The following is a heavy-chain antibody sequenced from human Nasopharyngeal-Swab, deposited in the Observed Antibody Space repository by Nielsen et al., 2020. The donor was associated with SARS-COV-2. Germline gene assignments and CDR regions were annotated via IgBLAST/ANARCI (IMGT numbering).Heavy chain of an antibody. D-gene: IGHD6-6*01. Sequence: GGSLRLSCAASGFTFSSYSMNWVRQAPGKGLEWVSSISSSTSYIYYADSVKGRFTIPRDNAKNSLYLQMNSLRAEDTAVYYCARVSGYSTSYDAFDIWGQGTMVTVSS. J-gene: IGHJ3*02. CDR3: ARVSGYSTSYDAFDI. CDR1: GFTFSSYS. V-gene: IGHV3-21*01. CDR2: ISSSTSYI.